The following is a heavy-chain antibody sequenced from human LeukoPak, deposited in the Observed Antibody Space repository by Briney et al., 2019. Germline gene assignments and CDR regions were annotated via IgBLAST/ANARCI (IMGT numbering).Heavy chain of an antibody. CDR2: IIPILGKR. Sequence: ASVKVSCKASGGTFSSYAISWVRQAPGQGLEWMGRIIPILGKRNDAQKFRGRVTITADRSTSTVYMEMSSLRSEDTALYYCATWGRGWRPNADALDIWGQGTMVTVSS. D-gene: IGHD3-16*01. J-gene: IGHJ3*02. CDR1: GGTFSSYA. CDR3: ATWGRGWRPNADALDI. V-gene: IGHV1-69*04.